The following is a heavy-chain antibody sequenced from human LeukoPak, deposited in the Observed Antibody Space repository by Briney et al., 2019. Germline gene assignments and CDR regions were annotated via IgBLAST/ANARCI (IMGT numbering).Heavy chain of an antibody. V-gene: IGHV1-69*04. Sequence: SVKVSCKASGGTFSSYAISWVRQAPGQGLEWMGRIIPILGIANYAQKFQGRVTITADKSTSTAYMELSSLRSEDTAVYYCARDGVYYYGMDVWGQGTTVTVSS. CDR3: ARDGVYYYGMDV. CDR1: GGTFSSYA. J-gene: IGHJ6*02. CDR2: IIPILGIA.